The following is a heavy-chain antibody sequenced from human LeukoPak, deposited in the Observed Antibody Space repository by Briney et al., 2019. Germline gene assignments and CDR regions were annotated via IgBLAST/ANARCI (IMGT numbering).Heavy chain of an antibody. Sequence: ASVKVSCKASGGTFSSYAISWVRQAPGQGLEWMGGIIPIFGTANYAQKFQGRVTITADESTSTAYMELSSLRSEDTAVYYRARDRAYYYGSGSYDYWGQGTLVTVSS. CDR3: ARDRAYYYGSGSYDY. J-gene: IGHJ4*02. CDR2: IIPIFGTA. V-gene: IGHV1-69*13. D-gene: IGHD3-10*01. CDR1: GGTFSSYA.